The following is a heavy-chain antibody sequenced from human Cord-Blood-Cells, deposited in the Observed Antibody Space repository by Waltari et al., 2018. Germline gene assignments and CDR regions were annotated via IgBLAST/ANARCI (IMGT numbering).Heavy chain of an antibody. CDR1: GGSFSGYY. V-gene: IGHV4-34*01. CDR2: INDSGST. J-gene: IGHJ4*02. D-gene: IGHD3-3*01. CDR3: ASSRGGLEY. Sequence: QVQLQQWGAGLLKPSETLSLTCTVYGGSFSGYYWSWIRQPPGKGREWIGEINDSGSTNDNPSLKSRVTISVDTSKNQFSLKLSSVTAADTAVYYCASSRGGLEYWGQGTLVTVSS.